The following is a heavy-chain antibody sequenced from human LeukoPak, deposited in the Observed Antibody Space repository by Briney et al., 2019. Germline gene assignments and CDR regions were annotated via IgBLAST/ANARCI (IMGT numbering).Heavy chain of an antibody. CDR1: GYIFTDYY. J-gene: IGHJ4*02. CDR3: ARTIPGSKWELVGFDY. D-gene: IGHD1-26*01. CDR2: INPNSGGT. V-gene: IGHV1/OR15-1*04. Sequence: ASVKVSCKASGYIFTDYYMHWVRQAPGQELGWMGRINPNSGGTNYAQKFQGRVTITADKSTSTAYMELSSLRSEDTAVYYCARTIPGSKWELVGFDYWGQGTLVTVSS.